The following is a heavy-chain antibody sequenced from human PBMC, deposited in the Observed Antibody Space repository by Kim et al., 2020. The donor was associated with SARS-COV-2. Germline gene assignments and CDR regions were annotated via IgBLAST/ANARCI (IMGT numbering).Heavy chain of an antibody. Sequence: GGSLRLSCAASGFIASSNYMSWVRQAPGKGLEWVSLIYSDGNTYYADSVKGRFTISRHNSKNTLYLQMNSLRAEDTAVYYCASRAGSGSFYPSDAFDIWGQGTMVTVSS. CDR1: GFIASSNY. V-gene: IGHV3-53*04. CDR2: IYSDGNT. D-gene: IGHD3-10*01. J-gene: IGHJ3*02. CDR3: ASRAGSGSFYPSDAFDI.